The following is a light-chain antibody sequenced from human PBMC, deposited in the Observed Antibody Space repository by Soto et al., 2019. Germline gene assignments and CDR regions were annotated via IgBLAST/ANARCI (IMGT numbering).Light chain of an antibody. J-gene: IGLJ2*01. Sequence: QSALTQPRSVSGSPGQSVAISCTGTTSDVGGYNYVSWYQQHPSKAPKLMIYEVTKRPSGVSNRFSGSKSGNTASLTISGLQAEDETDYYCSSYTSTNHVVFGGGTQLTVL. CDR3: SSYTSTNHVV. V-gene: IGLV2-14*01. CDR2: EVT. CDR1: TSDVGGYNY.